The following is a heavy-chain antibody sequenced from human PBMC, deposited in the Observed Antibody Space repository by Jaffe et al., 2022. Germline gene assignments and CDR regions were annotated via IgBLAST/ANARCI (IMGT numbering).Heavy chain of an antibody. D-gene: IGHD3-16*02. CDR1: GFTFTSSA. Sequence: QMQLVQSGPEVKKPGTSVKVSCKASGFTFTSSAVQWVRQARGQRLEWIGWIVVGSGNTNYAQKFQERVTITRDMSTSTAYMELSSLRSEDTAVYYCAADPMGELSLFHRNAFDIWGQGTMVTVSS. J-gene: IGHJ3*02. CDR2: IVVGSGNT. CDR3: AADPMGELSLFHRNAFDI. V-gene: IGHV1-58*01.